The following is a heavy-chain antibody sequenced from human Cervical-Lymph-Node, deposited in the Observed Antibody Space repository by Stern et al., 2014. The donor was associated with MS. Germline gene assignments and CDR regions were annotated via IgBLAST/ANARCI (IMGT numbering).Heavy chain of an antibody. CDR2: IYHSGST. D-gene: IGHD6-19*01. J-gene: IGHJ2*01. CDR1: GYSISSGYY. CDR3: ARVEEQWLSAYWYFDL. V-gene: IGHV4-38-2*02. Sequence: QVQLQESGPGLVKPSETLSLTCTVSGYSISSGYYWGWIRQPPGKGLEWXGSIYHSGSTYYNPSLKSRVTISVDTSKNRFSLKLSSVTAADTAVYYCARVEEQWLSAYWYFDLWGRGTLVTVSS.